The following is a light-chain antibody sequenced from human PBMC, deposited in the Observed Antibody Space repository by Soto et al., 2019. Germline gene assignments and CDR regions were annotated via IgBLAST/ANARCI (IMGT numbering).Light chain of an antibody. CDR3: QQYCSYPLT. Sequence: DIQMTQSPSTLSASIGDRVTITCRASQTVYNWLAWYQQKPGKAPNLLIYKASTLETGVPSRFSGTGSGTEFPLTITSLPPDDFSTYFCQQYCSYPLTFGGGTKVEIK. V-gene: IGKV1-5*03. J-gene: IGKJ4*01. CDR2: KAS. CDR1: QTVYNW.